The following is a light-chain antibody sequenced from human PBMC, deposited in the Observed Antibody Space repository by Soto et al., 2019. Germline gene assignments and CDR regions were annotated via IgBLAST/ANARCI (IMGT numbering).Light chain of an antibody. CDR2: AAS. V-gene: IGKV1-39*01. CDR1: QSISIY. CDR3: EHDYYSPSK. Sequence: DIQMTQSTSSLFASVGDRVTITCRASQSISIYLNWYQQKPGEAPNVLIYAASSLQSGVPSRFSGNGSGTDFHHNISEVPKEEFYEYDGEHDYYSPSKFGQGTRVVVK. J-gene: IGKJ1*01.